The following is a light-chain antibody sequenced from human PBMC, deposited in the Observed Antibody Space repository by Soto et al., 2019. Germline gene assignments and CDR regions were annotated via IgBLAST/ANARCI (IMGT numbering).Light chain of an antibody. CDR2: EVS. CDR3: ISYTSSSTWV. J-gene: IGLJ3*02. Sequence: QSALTQPASVSGSPGQSITTSCTGTSSDVGGYNYVSWYQQHPAKAPKLMIYEVSNRPSGVSDRFSGSRSGNTASLTISGLQAEDESDYYCISYTSSSTWVFGGGTKLTVL. V-gene: IGLV2-14*01. CDR1: SSDVGGYNY.